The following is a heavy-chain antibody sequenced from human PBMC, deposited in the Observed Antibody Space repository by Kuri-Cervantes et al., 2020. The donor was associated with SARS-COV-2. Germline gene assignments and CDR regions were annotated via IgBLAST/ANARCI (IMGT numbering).Heavy chain of an antibody. CDR1: GYTFTGYY. Sequence: ASVKVSCKASGYTFTGYYMHWVRQAPGQGLEWMGWINPNSGGTNYAQKFQGRVTMTRDTSISTAYMELSSLSSEDTAVYYCATEGYSIIIWAFAHWGQGTKVTVSS. CDR2: INPNSGGT. J-gene: IGHJ3*01. CDR3: ATEGYSIIIWAFAH. V-gene: IGHV1-2*02. D-gene: IGHD5-18*01.